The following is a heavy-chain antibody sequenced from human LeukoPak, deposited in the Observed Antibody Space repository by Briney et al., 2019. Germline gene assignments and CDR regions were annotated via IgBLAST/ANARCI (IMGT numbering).Heavy chain of an antibody. J-gene: IGHJ4*02. CDR2: MNPNSGNT. CDR3: ARALTPASGYSYGS. D-gene: IGHD5-18*01. V-gene: IGHV1-8*01. Sequence: ARVWVSCTASGYTFTNYDINWVRQATGQGLEWMGWMNPNSGNTGYLQKFQGRVTMTMNTSISTAYMELSSLRSEDTAVYYCARALTPASGYSYGSWGQGTLVTVSS. CDR1: GYTFTNYD.